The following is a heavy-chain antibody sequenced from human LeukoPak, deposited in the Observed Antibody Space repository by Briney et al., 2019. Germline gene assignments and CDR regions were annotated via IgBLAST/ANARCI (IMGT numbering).Heavy chain of an antibody. D-gene: IGHD4-17*01. CDR2: ISYDGSNK. CDR1: GFTFSSYA. J-gene: IGHJ4*02. V-gene: IGHV3-30*04. CDR3: ARTTLFDY. Sequence: PGGSLRLSCAASGFTFSSYAMSWVRQAPGKGLEWVAVISYDGSNKYYADSVKGRFTISRDNSKNTLYLQMNSLRAEDTAVYYCARTTLFDYWGQGTLVTVSS.